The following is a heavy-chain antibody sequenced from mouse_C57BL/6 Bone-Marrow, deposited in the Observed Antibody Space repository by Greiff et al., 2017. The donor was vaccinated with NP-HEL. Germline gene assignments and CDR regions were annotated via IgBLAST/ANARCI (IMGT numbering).Heavy chain of an antibody. D-gene: IGHD1-1*01. CDR3: ALYGSSYHYAMDY. CDR2: IYPGSGST. CDR1: GYTFTSYW. Sequence: QVQLQQPGAELVKPGASVKMSCKASGYTFTSYWITWVKQRPGQGLEWIGDIYPGSGSTNYNEKFKSKATLTVDTSSSPAYMQLSSLTSEDSAVYYCALYGSSYHYAMDYWGQGTSVTVSS. J-gene: IGHJ4*01. V-gene: IGHV1-55*01.